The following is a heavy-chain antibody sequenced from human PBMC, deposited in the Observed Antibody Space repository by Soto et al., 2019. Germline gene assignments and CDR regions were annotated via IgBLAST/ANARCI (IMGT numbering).Heavy chain of an antibody. CDR1: GFTFSSYE. D-gene: IGHD3-22*01. V-gene: IGHV3-48*03. J-gene: IGHJ5*02. CDR2: ISSSGSTI. Sequence: HPGGSLRLSCAASGFTFSSYEMNWVRQAPGKGLEWVSYISSSGSTIYYADSVKGRFTISRDNAKNSLYLQMNSLRAEDTAVYYCARGLSITMIVVAPGWFDPWGQGTQVTVSS. CDR3: ARGLSITMIVVAPGWFDP.